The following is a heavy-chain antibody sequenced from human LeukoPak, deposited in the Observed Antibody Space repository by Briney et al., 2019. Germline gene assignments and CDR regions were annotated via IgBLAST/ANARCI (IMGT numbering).Heavy chain of an antibody. CDR1: GFTFSSYS. Sequence: GGSLRLSCAASGFTFSSYSMNWVRQAPGKGLEWVSSISSSSYIYYADSVKGRFTISRDNAKNSLYLQMNSLRAEDMAVYYCACIAAAGDAFDIWGQGTMVTVSS. CDR3: ACIAAAGDAFDI. D-gene: IGHD6-13*01. J-gene: IGHJ3*02. CDR2: ISSSSYI. V-gene: IGHV3-21*01.